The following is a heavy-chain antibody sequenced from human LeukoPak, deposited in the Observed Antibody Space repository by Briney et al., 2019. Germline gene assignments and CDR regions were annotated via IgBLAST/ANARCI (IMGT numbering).Heavy chain of an antibody. Sequence: PSETLSLTCAVYGGSFSSYYWSWIRQPPGKGREWIGEINHSGSTTYNPSLKSRITISIDTSKNQFSLKLSSVTAADTAVYFCAGYHYGSGSYHNHPNFDYWGQGNLVTVSS. J-gene: IGHJ4*02. V-gene: IGHV4-34*01. CDR1: GGSFSSYY. CDR2: INHSGST. D-gene: IGHD3-10*01. CDR3: AGYHYGSGSYHNHPNFDY.